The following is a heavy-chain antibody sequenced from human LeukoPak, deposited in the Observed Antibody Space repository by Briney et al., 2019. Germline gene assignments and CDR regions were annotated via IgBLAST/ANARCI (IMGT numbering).Heavy chain of an antibody. CDR2: INPNSGGT. V-gene: IGHV1-2*02. J-gene: IGHJ5*02. CDR1: GYTFTGYY. D-gene: IGHD6-25*01. CDR3: AREGGIAAPNWFDP. Sequence: GASVKVSCKASGYTFTGYYMHWVRQAPGQGLEWMGWINPNSGGTNYAQKFQGRVTMTRDTSISTAYMELSRLRSDDTAVYYCAREGGIAAPNWFDPWGQGTLVTVSS.